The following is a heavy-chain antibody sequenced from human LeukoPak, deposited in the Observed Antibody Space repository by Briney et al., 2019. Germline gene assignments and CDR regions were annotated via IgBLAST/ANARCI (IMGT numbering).Heavy chain of an antibody. CDR3: AKAPGYYYDSSNYFDS. Sequence: PGRSLRLSCAASGFTFDDYAMHWVRQAPGKGLEWVSGISWNSGSIGYADSVKGRFTISRDNAKNSLYLQMNSLRAEDMALYYCAKAPGYYYDSSNYFDSWGQGTLVTVSS. J-gene: IGHJ4*02. CDR2: ISWNSGSI. CDR1: GFTFDDYA. D-gene: IGHD3-22*01. V-gene: IGHV3-9*03.